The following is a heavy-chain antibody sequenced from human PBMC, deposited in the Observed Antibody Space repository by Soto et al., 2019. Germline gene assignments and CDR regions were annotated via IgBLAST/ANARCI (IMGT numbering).Heavy chain of an antibody. CDR2: IYHSGST. CDR3: ARGRSGYSYGKYWYFDL. J-gene: IGHJ2*01. V-gene: IGHV4-38-2*01. D-gene: IGHD5-18*01. CDR1: GYSISSVYF. Sequence: SETLSQNCAVSGYSISSVYFITWIRLPRGKGLEWIGSIYHSGSTYYNPSLKSRVTISVDTSKNQFSLKLSSVTAADTAVYYCARGRSGYSYGKYWYFDLWGRGTLVTVSS.